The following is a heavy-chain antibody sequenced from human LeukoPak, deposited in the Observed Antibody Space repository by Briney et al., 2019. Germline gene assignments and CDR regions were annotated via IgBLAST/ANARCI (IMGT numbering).Heavy chain of an antibody. V-gene: IGHV1-2*02. CDR3: ARVIGGAVAYGY. D-gene: IGHD6-19*01. Sequence: ASVKVSCKASGGTFSSYAISWVRQAPGQGLEWMGWINPNRGDTLYAQNFQGRVTMTRDTSISTAYIQLYSLTSDDTAVYYCARVIGGAVAYGYWGQGTLVTVSS. J-gene: IGHJ4*02. CDR2: INPNRGDT. CDR1: GGTFSSYA.